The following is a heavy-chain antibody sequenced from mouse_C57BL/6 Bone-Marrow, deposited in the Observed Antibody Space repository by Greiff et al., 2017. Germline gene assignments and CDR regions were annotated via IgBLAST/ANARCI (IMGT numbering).Heavy chain of an antibody. D-gene: IGHD2-4*01. CDR2: IDPETGGT. Sequence: QVQLQQSGAELVRPGASVTLSCKASGYTFTDYEMHWVKQTPVHGLEWIGAIDPETGGTAYNQKFKGKAILTAEKSSSTGYMELRSLTSEDSAVYYCSHDYGDYWGQGTSVTVSS. CDR3: SHDYGDY. CDR1: GYTFTDYE. J-gene: IGHJ4*01. V-gene: IGHV1-15*01.